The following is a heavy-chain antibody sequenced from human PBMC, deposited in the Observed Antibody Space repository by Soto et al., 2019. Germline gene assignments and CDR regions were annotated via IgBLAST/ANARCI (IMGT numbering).Heavy chain of an antibody. CDR3: ARAHIAPTFLFYS. CDR1: GFAFRSHW. D-gene: IGHD3-16*01. CDR2: INQDGSQK. Sequence: EVQLVESGGGLVQPGGSLRLSCGASGFAFRSHWMSWVRQAPGKGLEWVANINQDGSQKYYVDSVKGRFTISRDNAKNSLYLQMNSLRAEDTAVYYCARAHIAPTFLFYSWGQGTLVTVSS. V-gene: IGHV3-7*01. J-gene: IGHJ4*02.